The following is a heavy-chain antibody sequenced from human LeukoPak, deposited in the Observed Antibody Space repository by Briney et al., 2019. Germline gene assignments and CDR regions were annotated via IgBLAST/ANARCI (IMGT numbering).Heavy chain of an antibody. J-gene: IGHJ4*02. D-gene: IGHD6-13*01. Sequence: SETLSLTCAVYGGSFSDYYWAWIRQPPEKGLEWIGEINHSGSTNYNPSLKSRVTIPVDKSKNQFSLKLSSVTAADTAVYYCAREMGYSSSERLQFDYWGQGTLVTVSS. CDR1: GGSFSDYY. V-gene: IGHV4-34*01. CDR3: AREMGYSSSERLQFDY. CDR2: INHSGST.